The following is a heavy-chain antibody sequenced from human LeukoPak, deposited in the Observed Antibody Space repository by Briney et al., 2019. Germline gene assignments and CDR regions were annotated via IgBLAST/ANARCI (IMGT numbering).Heavy chain of an antibody. CDR2: IGASGDST. D-gene: IGHD3-22*01. CDR3: AKLLGVVNDPFDV. J-gene: IGHJ3*01. V-gene: IGHV3-23*01. Sequence: GGSLRLSCAASGFTFSSYSMNWVRQAPGKGLEWVSGIGASGDSTYYADSVKGRFTISRDNSKNTLYLQMNSLRAEDTAVYYCAKLLGVVNDPFDVWGQGTMVTVSS. CDR1: GFTFSSYS.